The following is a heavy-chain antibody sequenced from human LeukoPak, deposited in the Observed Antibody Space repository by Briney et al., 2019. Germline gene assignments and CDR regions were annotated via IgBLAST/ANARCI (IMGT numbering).Heavy chain of an antibody. CDR2: ISGSGGST. CDR1: GFTFSSYA. Sequence: TGGSLRLSCAASGFTFSSYAMSWVRQAPGKGLEWVSTISGSGGSTFYADSVKGRFTISRDNSKNTLYLQMNSLRAEDTAVYYCAKVFHGSGTYYNFFDYWGQGTLVTASS. D-gene: IGHD3-10*01. V-gene: IGHV3-23*01. J-gene: IGHJ4*02. CDR3: AKVFHGSGTYYNFFDY.